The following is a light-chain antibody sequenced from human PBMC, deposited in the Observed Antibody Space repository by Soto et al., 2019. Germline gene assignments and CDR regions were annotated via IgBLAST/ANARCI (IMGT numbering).Light chain of an antibody. CDR2: AAS. CDR3: QQSYRTLTWT. Sequence: DIQMTQSPSSLSASLGDRVTITWRASQRISRYLNWYQHKPGKAPNVLIYAASILQSGVPSRFSGSGSWTDLTLTISSLQTEDFANYYCQQSYRTLTWTFGQGTNVYIK. CDR1: QRISRY. J-gene: IGKJ1*01. V-gene: IGKV1-39*01.